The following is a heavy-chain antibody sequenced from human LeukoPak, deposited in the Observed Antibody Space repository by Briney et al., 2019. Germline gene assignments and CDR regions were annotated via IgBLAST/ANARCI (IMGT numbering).Heavy chain of an antibody. CDR2: INPKTGGT. Sequence: GASVKVSCKASGYTXIDYFVHWVRQAPGQGLEWVGWINPKTGGTKYAQKFQGRVTMTRDTSITTTYMEVSGLRSDDTAVYYCARDGYRNEGFDYWGQGTLVTVSS. D-gene: IGHD4-11*01. V-gene: IGHV1-2*02. CDR3: ARDGYRNEGFDY. CDR1: GYTXIDYF. J-gene: IGHJ4*02.